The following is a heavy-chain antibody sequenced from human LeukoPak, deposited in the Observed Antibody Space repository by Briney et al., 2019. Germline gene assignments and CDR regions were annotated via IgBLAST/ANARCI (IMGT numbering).Heavy chain of an antibody. D-gene: IGHD3-3*01. CDR1: GGSFSSGQY. Sequence: SETLSLTCAVFGGSFSSGQYWSWIRQPPGKGLEWIGEIIHSGSSNYNPALKSRVTISVDTSKNQFSLKLSSVTAADTAVYYCARGSYYDFWSGLNGGHWFDPWGQGTLVTVSS. V-gene: IGHV4-34*01. CDR2: IIHSGSS. J-gene: IGHJ5*02. CDR3: ARGSYYDFWSGLNGGHWFDP.